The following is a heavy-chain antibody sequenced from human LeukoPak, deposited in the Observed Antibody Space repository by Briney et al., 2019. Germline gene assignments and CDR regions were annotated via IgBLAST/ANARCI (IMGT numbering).Heavy chain of an antibody. CDR2: ISGSGAGT. V-gene: IGHV3-23*01. D-gene: IGHD2-2*01. J-gene: IGHJ4*02. CDR1: GLTLSNYA. Sequence: GGSLRLSCAASGLTLSNYAMSWVRQAPGKGLEWVSSISGSGAGTYYADSVKGRFTISRDNSKNTLYLQMSSLRAADTAVYYCATRTLYCSTSRCYLDYWGRGTQVTVSS. CDR3: ATRTLYCSTSRCYLDY.